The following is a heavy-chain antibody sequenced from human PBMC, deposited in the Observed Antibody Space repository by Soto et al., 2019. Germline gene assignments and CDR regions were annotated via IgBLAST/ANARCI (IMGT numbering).Heavy chain of an antibody. CDR2: IYYSGST. J-gene: IGHJ6*03. D-gene: IGHD6-19*01. Sequence: PSETLSLTCTVSGGSISSYYWSWIRQPPGKGLEWIGYIYYSGSTNYNPSLKSRVTISVDTSKNQFSLKLSSVTAADTAVYYCARLAVSKANYYYYYYMDVWGKGTTVTVSS. CDR3: ARLAVSKANYYYYYYMDV. CDR1: GGSISSYY. V-gene: IGHV4-59*08.